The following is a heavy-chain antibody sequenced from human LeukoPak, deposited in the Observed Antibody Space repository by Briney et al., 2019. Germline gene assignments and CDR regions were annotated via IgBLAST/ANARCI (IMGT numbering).Heavy chain of an antibody. J-gene: IGHJ4*02. Sequence: SETLSLTCAVSGGSISSNWWSWVRQPPGKGLEWIGEIDHSGSTNYNPSLKSRVTISVDTSRNQFSLKLSSVTAADTAVYYCARGLWFGDENPPYFDYWGQGILVTVSS. CDR3: ARGLWFGDENPPYFDY. CDR2: IDHSGST. V-gene: IGHV4-4*02. D-gene: IGHD3-10*01. CDR1: GGSISSNW.